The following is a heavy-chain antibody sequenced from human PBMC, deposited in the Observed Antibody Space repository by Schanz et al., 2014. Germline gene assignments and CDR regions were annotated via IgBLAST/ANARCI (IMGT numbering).Heavy chain of an antibody. V-gene: IGHV3-30*18. CDR2: ISSDETVT. CDR1: GFSFSRYG. J-gene: IGHJ4*02. D-gene: IGHD2-2*01. CDR3: AKDGGCSSTNCHDFVVPELPFES. Sequence: QVQLVESGGGVVQPGTSLRLSCTISGFSFSRYGMHWVRQAPGKGLEWVAVISSDETVTYYVDSVKGRFTISRDNSKNTLYLQMSSLKTEDTAVYYCAKDGGCSSTNCHDFVVPELPFESWGQGTLVTVSS.